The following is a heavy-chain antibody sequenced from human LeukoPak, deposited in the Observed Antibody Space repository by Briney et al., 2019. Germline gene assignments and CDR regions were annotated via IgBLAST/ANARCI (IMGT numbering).Heavy chain of an antibody. CDR2: INHSGST. V-gene: IGHV4-34*01. D-gene: IGHD2-21*01. J-gene: IGHJ4*02. CDR1: GGSFSGYY. Sequence: SETLSLTCAVYGGSFSGYYWSWIRQPPGEGLEWIGEINHSGSTNYNPSLKSRVTISVDTSKNQFSLKLSSVTAADTAVYYCARGFRLDSWGQGTLVTVSS. CDR3: ARGFRLDS.